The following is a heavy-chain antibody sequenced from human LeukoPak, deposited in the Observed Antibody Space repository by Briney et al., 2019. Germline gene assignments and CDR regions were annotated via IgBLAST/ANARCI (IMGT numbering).Heavy chain of an antibody. CDR3: TTAPAPWSGGMDV. J-gene: IGHJ6*02. Sequence: GGSLRLSCAASGFTFSNAWMSWVRQAPGKGLEWVGRIKSKTDGGTTDYAAPVKGRFTISRDDSKNTLYLQMNSLKTEDTAVYYCTTAPAPWSGGMDVWGQGTTVTVSS. CDR1: GFTFSNAW. V-gene: IGHV3-15*01. D-gene: IGHD1-14*01. CDR2: IKSKTDGGTT.